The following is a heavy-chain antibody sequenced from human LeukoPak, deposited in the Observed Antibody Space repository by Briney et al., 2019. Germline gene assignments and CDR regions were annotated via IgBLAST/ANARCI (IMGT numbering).Heavy chain of an antibody. Sequence: SETLSLTCAVSGGSISSSNWWSWVRQLPGKGLEWIGEIYHSGSTNYNPSLKSRVTISVDKSKNQFSLKLSSVTAADTAVYYCARESGGYDWGIYYYYYYYMDVWGKGTTVTVSS. CDR3: ARESGGYDWGIYYYYYYYMDV. J-gene: IGHJ6*03. CDR1: GGSISSSNW. V-gene: IGHV4-4*02. D-gene: IGHD5-12*01. CDR2: IYHSGST.